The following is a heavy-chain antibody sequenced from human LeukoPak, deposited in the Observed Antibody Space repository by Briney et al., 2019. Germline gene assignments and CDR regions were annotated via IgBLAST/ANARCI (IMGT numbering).Heavy chain of an antibody. CDR2: IYTSGST. J-gene: IGHJ4*02. CDR3: ARAVHSSPATLYYFDY. V-gene: IGHV4-4*07. D-gene: IGHD6-6*01. Sequence: PSETLSLTCTASGGSISSYYWSWIRQPAGKGLEWIGRIYTSGSTNYNPSLKSRVTMSVDTSKNQFSLKLSSVTAADTAVYYCARAVHSSPATLYYFDYWGQGTLVTVSS. CDR1: GGSISSYY.